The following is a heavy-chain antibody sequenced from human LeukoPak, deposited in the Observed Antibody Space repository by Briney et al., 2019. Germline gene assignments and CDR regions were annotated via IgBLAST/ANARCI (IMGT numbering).Heavy chain of an antibody. J-gene: IGHJ6*02. D-gene: IGHD4-17*01. Sequence: SETLSLTCTVSGGSLSSYYWSWIRQPPGKGLEWIAYIYYSGSTNYNPSLKSRVTIAVDTSKNQFSLKLSSVTAADTAVYYCARCTTVTTDYYYGMDVWGQGTTVTVSS. CDR3: ARCTTVTTDYYYGMDV. CDR1: GGSLSSYY. V-gene: IGHV4-59*08. CDR2: IYYSGST.